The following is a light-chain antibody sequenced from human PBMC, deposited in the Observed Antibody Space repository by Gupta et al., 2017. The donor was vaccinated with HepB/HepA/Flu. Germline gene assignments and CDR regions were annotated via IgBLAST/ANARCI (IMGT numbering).Light chain of an antibody. CDR3: QQYENLPPT. J-gene: IGKJ4*02. CDR2: DAS. V-gene: IGKV1-33*01. CDR1: QDISNY. Sequence: PLAPSPSSLSASVGDRVTITCQASQDISNYLKWYQQKPGKAPKLLIYDASNLETGVPSRFSGSGSGTELTGTISSLQPEDIATYSCQQYENLPPTFGEGTKVEIK.